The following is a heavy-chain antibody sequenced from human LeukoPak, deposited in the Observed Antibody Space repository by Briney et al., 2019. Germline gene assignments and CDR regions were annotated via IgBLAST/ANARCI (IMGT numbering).Heavy chain of an antibody. D-gene: IGHD5-18*01. J-gene: IGHJ4*02. CDR1: GFTLSSYS. Sequence: PGGSLRLSCAASGFTLSSYSMNWVRQAPGKGLEGVSSISSSSSYIYYAASVKGRFTISRDNAKNSLYLQMNSLRAEDTAVYYCARERWVYSYGLTRPIGYFDYWGQGTLVTVSS. V-gene: IGHV3-21*01. CDR2: ISSSSSYI. CDR3: ARERWVYSYGLTRPIGYFDY.